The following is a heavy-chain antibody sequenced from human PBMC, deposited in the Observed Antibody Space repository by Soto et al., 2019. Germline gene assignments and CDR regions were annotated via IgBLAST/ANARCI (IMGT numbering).Heavy chain of an antibody. V-gene: IGHV3-30*18. CDR3: AKGLALMADH. CDR1: GFSFNTYV. J-gene: IGHJ4*02. CDR2: ILYDGSKE. D-gene: IGHD2-21*01. Sequence: GGSLRLSCTDSGFSFNTYVMDWVRQAPGKGLEWVARILYDGSKEYYADPVKGRFITSRDNSKNTLYLQMDRLRVEDTAVYFCAKGLALMADHWGQGTPVTVSS.